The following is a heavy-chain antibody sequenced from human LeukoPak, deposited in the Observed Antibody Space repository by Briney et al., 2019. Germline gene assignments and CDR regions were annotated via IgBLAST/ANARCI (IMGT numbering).Heavy chain of an antibody. J-gene: IGHJ4*02. Sequence: SETLSLTCTVSGGSTSSYYWSWIRQPPGKGLEWIGYIYYSGSTNYNPSLKSRVTISVDTSKNQFSLKLSSVTAADTAVYYCARHFDVAVAGILGFDYWGQGTLVTVSS. CDR2: IYYSGST. D-gene: IGHD6-19*01. V-gene: IGHV4-59*08. CDR1: GGSTSSYY. CDR3: ARHFDVAVAGILGFDY.